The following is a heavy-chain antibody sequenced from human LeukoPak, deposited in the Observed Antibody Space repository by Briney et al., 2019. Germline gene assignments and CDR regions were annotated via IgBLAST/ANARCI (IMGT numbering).Heavy chain of an antibody. CDR3: ARDGVDGRGFDY. Sequence: SETLSLTCTVSGYSISSGYYWGWIRQPPGKGLEWIGSIYHSGSTYYNPSLKSRVTISVDTSKNQFSLKLSSVTAADTAVYYCARDGVDGRGFDYWGQGTRVNVYS. CDR1: GYSISSGYY. V-gene: IGHV4-38-2*02. D-gene: IGHD3/OR15-3a*01. J-gene: IGHJ4*02. CDR2: IYHSGST.